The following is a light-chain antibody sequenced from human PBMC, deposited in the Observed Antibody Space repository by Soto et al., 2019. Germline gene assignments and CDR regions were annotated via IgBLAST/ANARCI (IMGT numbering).Light chain of an antibody. CDR2: GAS. Sequence: EIVMTQSPATLSVSPGERATLSCRASQSVSDKLAWYQQKPGQAPRLLMYGASTRATGAPARFSGSGSGTEFTLTINSLQSEDFAVYYCQQYQNLWTFGQGTKVDI. CDR3: QQYQNLWT. V-gene: IGKV3-15*01. CDR1: QSVSDK. J-gene: IGKJ1*01.